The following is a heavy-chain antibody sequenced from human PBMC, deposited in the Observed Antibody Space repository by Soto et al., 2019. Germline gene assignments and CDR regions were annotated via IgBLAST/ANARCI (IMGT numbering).Heavy chain of an antibody. CDR2: IYSGGRT. Sequence: EVQLVESGGGLVQPGGSLRLSCAASGFSVTYTYMSWIRQAPGKGLEWVSVIYSGGRTLYADSVRGRFTISRDDGKNTHYIQMHSRSTEDTAVYFCARSDCSSGSCPNWFDPWGQGTPVIVSS. D-gene: IGHD2-15*01. J-gene: IGHJ5*02. CDR1: GFSVTYTY. CDR3: ARSDCSSGSCPNWFDP. V-gene: IGHV3-66*01.